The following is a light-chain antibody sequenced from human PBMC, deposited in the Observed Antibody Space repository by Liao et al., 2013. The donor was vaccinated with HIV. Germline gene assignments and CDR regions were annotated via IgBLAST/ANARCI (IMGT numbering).Light chain of an antibody. V-gene: IGLV3-21*01. J-gene: IGLJ2*01. Sequence: SYVLTQPPSVSVAPGKTAGLACGGDNIRRKSVHWYQQKPGQAPLLVMYYDSDRPSGIPERFSGSKSGNTATLTISGVEAGDEADYYCQVWDRSSDEGVFGGGTKVTVL. CDR3: QVWDRSSDEGV. CDR2: YDS. CDR1: NIRRKS.